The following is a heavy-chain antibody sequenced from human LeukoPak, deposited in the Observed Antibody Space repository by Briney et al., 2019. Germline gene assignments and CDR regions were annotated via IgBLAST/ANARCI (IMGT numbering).Heavy chain of an antibody. CDR1: GYTFTSYG. V-gene: IGHV1-18*03. D-gene: IGHD5-12*01. Sequence: ASVKVSCKASGYTFTSYGISWVRQAPGQGLEWMGWISAYNGNTNYAQKLQGRVTMTTDTSTSTAYMELRSLRSDDMAVYYCARVGLRMATIAGGAFDIWGQGTMVTVSS. J-gene: IGHJ3*02. CDR3: ARVGLRMATIAGGAFDI. CDR2: ISAYNGNT.